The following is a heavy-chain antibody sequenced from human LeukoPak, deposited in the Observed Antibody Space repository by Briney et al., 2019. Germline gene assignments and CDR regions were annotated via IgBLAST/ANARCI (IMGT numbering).Heavy chain of an antibody. V-gene: IGHV3-21*01. D-gene: IGHD2-2*01. J-gene: IGHJ4*02. CDR2: ISSSSSYI. Sequence: GGSLRLSCAASGFTFSSYSMNWVRQAPGKGLEWVSSISSSSSYIYYADSVKGRFTISRDNAKNSLYLQMNSLRAEDTAVYYCARTGAAYVVVPAAMDYWGQGTLVTVSS. CDR1: GFTFSSYS. CDR3: ARTGAAYVVVPAAMDY.